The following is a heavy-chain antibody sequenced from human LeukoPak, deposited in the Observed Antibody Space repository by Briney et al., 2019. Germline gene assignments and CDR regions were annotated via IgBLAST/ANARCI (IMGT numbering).Heavy chain of an antibody. CDR3: ARDSPSARLLGWFDP. CDR2: IWYDGSNK. V-gene: IGHV3-33*01. Sequence: GGSLRLSCAASGFTFSSYGMHWVRQAPGKGLEWVAVIWYDGSNKYYADSVKGRFTISRDNSKNTLYLQMNSLRAEDTAVYYCARDSPSARLLGWFDPWGQGTLVTVSS. CDR1: GFTFSSYG. J-gene: IGHJ5*02. D-gene: IGHD6-25*01.